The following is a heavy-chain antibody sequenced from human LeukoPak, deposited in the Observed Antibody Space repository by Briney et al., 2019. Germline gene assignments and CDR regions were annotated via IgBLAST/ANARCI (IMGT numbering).Heavy chain of an antibody. CDR3: ARVRQQLDGMDV. V-gene: IGHV1-46*01. J-gene: IGHJ6*02. CDR2: INPSGGST. D-gene: IGHD6-6*01. Sequence: ASVKVSCKSSGYTFTSYYIHWVRQAPGQGLEWMGIINPSGGSTSYAQKFQGRDTMTRDTSTSTVYMELSSLRSEDTAVYYCARVRQQLDGMDVWGQGTTVTVSS. CDR1: GYTFTSYY.